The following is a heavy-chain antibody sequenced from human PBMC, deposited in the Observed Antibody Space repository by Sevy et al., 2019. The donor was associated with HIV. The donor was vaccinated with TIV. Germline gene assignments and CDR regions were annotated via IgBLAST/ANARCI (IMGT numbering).Heavy chain of an antibody. D-gene: IGHD5-18*01. J-gene: IGHJ4*02. CDR3: VREGLGGFSYSLDC. CDR1: GFTFSAYW. CDR2: MKQDGSEK. Sequence: GGSLRLSCAASGFTFSAYWMTWVXQAPGEGLEWVATMKQDGSEKSYLDSVKGRFTISRDNAQNSLYLQMNSLRAEDTAVYYCVREGLGGFSYSLDCWGQGTLVTVSS. V-gene: IGHV3-7*01.